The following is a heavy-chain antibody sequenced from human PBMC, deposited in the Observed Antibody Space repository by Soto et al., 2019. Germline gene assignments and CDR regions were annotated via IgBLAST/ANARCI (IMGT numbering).Heavy chain of an antibody. CDR2: IYYSGST. V-gene: IGHV4-31*03. D-gene: IGHD3-22*01. Sequence: SETLSLTCTVSGGSISSGGYYWSWIRQHPGKGLEWIGYIYYSGSTYYNPSLKSRVTISVDTSKNQFSLKLSSVTAADTAVYYCARVKGGHYDSSGYFSLLFDYWGQGTLVTVSS. CDR3: ARVKGGHYDSSGYFSLLFDY. J-gene: IGHJ4*02. CDR1: GGSISSGGYY.